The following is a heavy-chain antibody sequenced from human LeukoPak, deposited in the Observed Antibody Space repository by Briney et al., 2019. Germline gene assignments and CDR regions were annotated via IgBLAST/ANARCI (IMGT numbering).Heavy chain of an antibody. Sequence: SETLSLTCAVYGGSFSGYYWSWIRQPPGKGLEWIGSIYYSGSTYYNPSLKSRVTISVDTSKNQFPLKLSSVTAADTAVYYCARQLGYCSSTSCYYFDYWGQGTLVTVSS. V-gene: IGHV4-34*01. CDR1: GGSFSGYY. CDR2: IYYSGST. CDR3: ARQLGYCSSTSCYYFDY. J-gene: IGHJ4*02. D-gene: IGHD2-2*01.